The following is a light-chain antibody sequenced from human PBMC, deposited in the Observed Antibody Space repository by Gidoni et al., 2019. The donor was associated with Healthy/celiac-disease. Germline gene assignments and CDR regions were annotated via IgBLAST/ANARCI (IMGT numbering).Light chain of an antibody. V-gene: IGKV3-11*01. CDR1: QSVSSY. CDR2: DAS. CDR3: QQRSNWPT. Sequence: IVLTQSPATLSWSPGERATLSCRASQSVSSYLAWYQQKPGQAPRLLIYDASNRATGIPARFSGSGSGTDFTLTISSLEPEDVAVYYCQQRSNWPTFGQGTKVEIK. J-gene: IGKJ1*01.